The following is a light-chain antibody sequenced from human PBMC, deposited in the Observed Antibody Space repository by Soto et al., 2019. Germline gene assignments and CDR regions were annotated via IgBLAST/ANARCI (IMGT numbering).Light chain of an antibody. CDR1: SSDVGGYNF. CDR2: EVT. CDR3: SSYGGDNNWGV. J-gene: IGLJ2*01. V-gene: IGLV2-8*01. Sequence: QSVLTQPPSASGSPGQSVTISCIGTSSDVGGYNFVSWYQQHPGKTPKLMIYEVTKRPSGVPDRFSGSKSGNTASLTVSGLQAEDEADYYCSSYGGDNNWGVFGGGTKLTVL.